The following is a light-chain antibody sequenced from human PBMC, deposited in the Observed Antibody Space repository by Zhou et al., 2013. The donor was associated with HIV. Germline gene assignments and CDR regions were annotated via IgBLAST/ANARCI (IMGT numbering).Light chain of an antibody. CDR3: QQYGSSPLT. J-gene: IGKJ4*01. CDR1: QSVSSY. CDR2: GAS. V-gene: IGKV3-20*01. Sequence: EIVLTQSPATLSLSPGERATLSCRASQSVSSYLAWYQQKPGQAPRLLIYGASNRATGIPDRFSGSGSGTDFTLTISRLESEDFAVYYCQQYGSSPLTFGGGTKVEIK.